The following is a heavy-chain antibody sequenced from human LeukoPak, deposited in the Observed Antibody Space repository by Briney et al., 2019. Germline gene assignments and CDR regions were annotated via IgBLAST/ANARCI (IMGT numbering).Heavy chain of an antibody. Sequence: PSQTLSLTCAVSGGSISSGGYSWSWIRQPPGKGLEWIGYIYHSGSTYYNPSLKSRVTISVDTSKNQFSLKLSSVTAADTAVYYCARFRDGWDYWGQGTLVTVSS. CDR1: GGSISSGGYS. CDR2: IYHSGST. D-gene: IGHD5-24*01. CDR3: ARFRDGWDY. J-gene: IGHJ4*02. V-gene: IGHV4-30-2*02.